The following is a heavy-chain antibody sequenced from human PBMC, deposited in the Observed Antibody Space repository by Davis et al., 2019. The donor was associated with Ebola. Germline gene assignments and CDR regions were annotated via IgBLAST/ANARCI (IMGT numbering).Heavy chain of an antibody. D-gene: IGHD1-20*01. CDR3: ARSTGITGNWFDP. J-gene: IGHJ5*02. CDR1: GGSFSGYY. V-gene: IGHV4-59*12. CDR2: IYYSGST. Sequence: MPSETLSLTCAVYGGSFSGYYWSWIRQPPGKGLEWIGYIYYSGSTNYNPSLKSRVTISVDTSKNQFSLKLSSVTAADTAVYYCARSTGITGNWFDPWGQGTLVTVSS.